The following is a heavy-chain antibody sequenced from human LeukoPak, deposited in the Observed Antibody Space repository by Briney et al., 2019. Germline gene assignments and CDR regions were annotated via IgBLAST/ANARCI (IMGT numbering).Heavy chain of an antibody. Sequence: TLSLTCTVSGGSISNTNWWSWVRQPPGQGLEWIGEISLTGLTHYNPSLESRVTVSLDKSKNQLSLNLTSVTAADTAVYYCSRENGAFSPFGYWGQGTLVTVLS. CDR1: GGSISNTNW. CDR3: SRENGAFSPFGY. V-gene: IGHV4-4*02. CDR2: ISLTGLT. D-gene: IGHD2-8*01. J-gene: IGHJ4*02.